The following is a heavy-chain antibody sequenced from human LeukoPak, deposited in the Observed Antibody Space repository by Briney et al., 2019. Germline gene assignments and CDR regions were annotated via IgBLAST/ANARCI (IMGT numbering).Heavy chain of an antibody. J-gene: IGHJ3*02. V-gene: IGHV5-51*01. D-gene: IGHD3-16*02. Sequence: GESLKISCKDSGYIFSNYWIGWVRQMPGKGLEWMGIIYPGDSPGDSNPRYSPSFQGQVTISADKSMSTAYLQWSSLKASDTAMYFCVRDRVTFGGVLAPQAFDIWGQGTMVTVSS. CDR2: IYPGDSPGDSNP. CDR1: GYIFSNYW. CDR3: VRDRVTFGGVLAPQAFDI.